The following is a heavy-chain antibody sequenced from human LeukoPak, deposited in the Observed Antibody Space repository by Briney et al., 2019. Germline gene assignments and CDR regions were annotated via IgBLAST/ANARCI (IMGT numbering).Heavy chain of an antibody. CDR1: GGSISSGGHF. V-gene: IGHV4-31*03. D-gene: IGHD3-22*01. CDR2: IYYSGST. J-gene: IGHJ5*02. CDR3: TRDGPRSSGYPDT. Sequence: KPSETLSLTCTVSGGSISSGGHFWSWIRQHPGKGLEWIGYIYYSGSTYYNPSLKSRVTISVDTSKNQFSLRLNSVTAADTAVYYCTRDGPRSSGYPDTWGQGTLVTVSS.